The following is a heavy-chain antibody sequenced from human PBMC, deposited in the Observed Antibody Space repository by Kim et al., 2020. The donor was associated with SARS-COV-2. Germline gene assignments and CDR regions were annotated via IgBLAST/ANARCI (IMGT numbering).Heavy chain of an antibody. J-gene: IGHJ6*02. CDR3: AKDQVVVVQADMYHYYYYEMDV. CDR1: GFTFSSYG. Sequence: GGSLRLSCAASGFTFSSYGMHWVRHAPGKGLEWVAVISYDGSNTYYADSVKGRFTISRDNSKNTLYLQMKSLRAEDTAVYYCAKDQVVVVQADMYHYYYYEMDVWGQGNTVTVS. CDR2: ISYDGSNT. V-gene: IGHV3-30*18. D-gene: IGHD2-2*01.